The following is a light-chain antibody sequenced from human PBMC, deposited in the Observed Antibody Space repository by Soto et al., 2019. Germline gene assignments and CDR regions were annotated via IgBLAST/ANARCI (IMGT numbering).Light chain of an antibody. V-gene: IGKV1-5*01. CDR3: QQYNSYSVYT. J-gene: IGKJ2*01. Sequence: DIQMTQSPSTLSASVGDRVTITCRASQSISSWLAWYQQKPGKAPKLLIYDSCSLESGVPSRFSGSGSGTEFTLTISSLQPDDFATYYCQQYNSYSVYTFGQGTKLEIK. CDR2: DSC. CDR1: QSISSW.